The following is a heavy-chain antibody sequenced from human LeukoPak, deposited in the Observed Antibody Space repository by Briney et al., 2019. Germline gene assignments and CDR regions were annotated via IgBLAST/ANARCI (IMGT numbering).Heavy chain of an antibody. V-gene: IGHV4-59*01. D-gene: IGHD3-9*01. CDR3: ARVTGYMIEDYFDY. CDR2: IYYSGST. Sequence: KTSETLSLTCTVSGGSISSYYWSWIRQPPGKGLEWIGYIYYSGSTNYNPSLKSRVTISVDTSKNQFSLKLRSVTAADTAVYYCARVTGYMIEDYFDYWGQGILVTVSS. CDR1: GGSISSYY. J-gene: IGHJ4*02.